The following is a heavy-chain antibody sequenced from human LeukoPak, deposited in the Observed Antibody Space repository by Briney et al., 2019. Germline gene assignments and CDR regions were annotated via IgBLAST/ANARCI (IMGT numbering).Heavy chain of an antibody. Sequence: GGSLRLSCAASGFTFSSYAMSWVRQAPGKGREGVSAISGSGGSTYYADSVKGRFTISRDNSKNTLYLQMNSLRAEDTAVYYCAKDNRIPMVRGNWFDPWGQGTLVTVSS. V-gene: IGHV3-23*01. J-gene: IGHJ5*02. D-gene: IGHD3-10*01. CDR2: ISGSGGST. CDR3: AKDNRIPMVRGNWFDP. CDR1: GFTFSSYA.